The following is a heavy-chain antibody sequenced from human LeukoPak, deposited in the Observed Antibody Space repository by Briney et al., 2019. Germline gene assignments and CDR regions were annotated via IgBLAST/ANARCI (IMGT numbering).Heavy chain of an antibody. J-gene: IGHJ4*02. Sequence: PGGSLRLSCAASGFTFSDYYMSWIRQAPGKGLEWVSYTSPSSRSTNYADSVKGRFTISRDNAKKSLYLRMNSLRAEDTAVYYCARDRYNSFVDYWGQGTLVTVSS. CDR2: TSPSSRST. D-gene: IGHD1-14*01. V-gene: IGHV3-11*05. CDR1: GFTFSDYY. CDR3: ARDRYNSFVDY.